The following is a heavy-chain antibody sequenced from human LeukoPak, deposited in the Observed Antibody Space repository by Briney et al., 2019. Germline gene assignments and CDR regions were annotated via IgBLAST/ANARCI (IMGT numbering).Heavy chain of an antibody. CDR2: ISYDGNNK. V-gene: IGHV3-30*03. CDR3: ARDRFRRDGYNYGRDGAFDI. Sequence: PGGSLRLSCAASGFTFSRYGMHWVRQAPGKGLEWVAVISYDGNNKYYGDSVKGRFTISRDNSKNTLYLQMNSLRAEDTAVYYCARDRFRRDGYNYGRDGAFDIWGQGTMVTVSS. J-gene: IGHJ3*02. D-gene: IGHD5-24*01. CDR1: GFTFSRYG.